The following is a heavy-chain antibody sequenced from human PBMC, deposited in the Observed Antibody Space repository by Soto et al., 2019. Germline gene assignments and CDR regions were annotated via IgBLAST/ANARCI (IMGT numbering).Heavy chain of an antibody. CDR2: IYYSGST. V-gene: IGHV4-59*01. J-gene: IGHJ4*02. D-gene: IGHD3-10*01. Sequence: SETLSLTCTVSGGSISSYYWSWIRQPPGKGLEWIGYIYYSGSTNYNPSLKSRVTISVDTSKNQFSLKLSSVTAAATAVYYCASGYYYGSGSYYNLIFDYWGQGTLVTVSS. CDR3: ASGYYYGSGSYYNLIFDY. CDR1: GGSISSYY.